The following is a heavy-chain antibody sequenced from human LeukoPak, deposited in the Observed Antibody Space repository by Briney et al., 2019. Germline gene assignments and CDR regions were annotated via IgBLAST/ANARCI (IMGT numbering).Heavy chain of an antibody. Sequence: PGGSLRLSCAASGFTFSSYAMHWVRRAPGKGLEWVAVISYDGSNKYYADSVKGRFTISRDNSKNTLYLQMNSLRAEDTAVYYCATSHGYSSGWPTYFDYWGQGTLVTVSS. V-gene: IGHV3-30-3*01. J-gene: IGHJ4*02. CDR3: ATSHGYSSGWPTYFDY. CDR2: ISYDGSNK. CDR1: GFTFSSYA. D-gene: IGHD6-19*01.